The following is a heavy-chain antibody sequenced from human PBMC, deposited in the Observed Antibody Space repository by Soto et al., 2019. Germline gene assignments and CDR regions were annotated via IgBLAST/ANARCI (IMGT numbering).Heavy chain of an antibody. Sequence: ASVKVSCKASGYTFTSYYMHWVRQAPGQALEWMGIINPSGGSTSYAQKFQGRVTMTRDTSTSTVYMELSSLRSEDTVVYYCARAPTEPFPYFDYWGQGTLVTVSS. D-gene: IGHD1-1*01. CDR3: ARAPTEPFPYFDY. J-gene: IGHJ4*02. V-gene: IGHV1-46*01. CDR2: INPSGGST. CDR1: GYTFTSYY.